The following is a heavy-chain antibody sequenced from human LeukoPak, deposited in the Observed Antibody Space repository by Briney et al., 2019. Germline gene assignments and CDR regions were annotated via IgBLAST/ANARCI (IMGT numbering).Heavy chain of an antibody. CDR1: GFTLSSYA. J-gene: IGHJ4*02. D-gene: IGHD2/OR15-2a*01. CDR2: ISGSGDKS. CDR3: AKILSDGGLLDY. Sequence: GGSLRLSCAASGFTLSSYAMSWVRQAPGKGLEWVSAISGSGDKSFYGDSVKGRFTISRDNSKNTLYLQMNSLRADDTAVYSCAKILSDGGLLDYWGQGTLVTVSS. V-gene: IGHV3-23*01.